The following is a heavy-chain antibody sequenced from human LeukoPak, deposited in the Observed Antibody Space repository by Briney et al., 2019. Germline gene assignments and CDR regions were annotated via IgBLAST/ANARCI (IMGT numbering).Heavy chain of an antibody. V-gene: IGHV3-53*01. CDR1: GFTVSSNY. CDR2: IYSGGST. J-gene: IGHJ3*02. Sequence: PGGSLRLSCAASGFTVSSNYMSWVRQAPGKGLEWVSVIYSGGSTYYADSVKGRFTISRDNSKNTLYLQMNSLRAEDTAVYYCARWAGYCSSTSCSTNDAFDIWGQGTMVTVS. D-gene: IGHD2-2*01. CDR3: ARWAGYCSSTSCSTNDAFDI.